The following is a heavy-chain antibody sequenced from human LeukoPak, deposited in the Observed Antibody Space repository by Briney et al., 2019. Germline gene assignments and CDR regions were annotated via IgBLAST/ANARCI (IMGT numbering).Heavy chain of an antibody. CDR1: GYTFTGYY. V-gene: IGHV1-2*02. CDR3: AKGGILWEPTEPFDY. J-gene: IGHJ4*02. Sequence: VASVKVSCKASGYTFTGYYMHWVRQAPGQGLEWMGWINPNSGGTNYAQKFQGRVTMTRDTSISTAYMELSRLRSDDTAVYYCAKGGILWEPTEPFDYWGQGTLVTVSS. CDR2: INPNSGGT. D-gene: IGHD1-26*01.